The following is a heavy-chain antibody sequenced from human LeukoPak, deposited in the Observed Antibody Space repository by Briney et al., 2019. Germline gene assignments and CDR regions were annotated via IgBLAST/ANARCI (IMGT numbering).Heavy chain of an antibody. Sequence: PGGSLRLSCAASGFTFSDYYMSWIRQAPGKGLEWVSYISSSGSTIYYADSVKGRFTISRDNAKNSLDLQMNSLRAEDTAVYYCAKDPTHYRVWDSYDSTVLSHWGQGTLVTVSS. J-gene: IGHJ4*02. CDR1: GFTFSDYY. CDR2: ISSSGSTI. V-gene: IGHV3-11*04. CDR3: AKDPTHYRVWDSYDSTVLSH. D-gene: IGHD3-22*01.